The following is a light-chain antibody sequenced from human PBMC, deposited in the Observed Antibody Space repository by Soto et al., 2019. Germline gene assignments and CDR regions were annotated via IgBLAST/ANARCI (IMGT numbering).Light chain of an antibody. CDR1: QTISSW. J-gene: IGKJ1*01. V-gene: IGKV1-5*03. CDR3: QQSYSTPWT. CDR2: KAS. Sequence: DIQMTQSPSTLSGSVGDRVTITCRASQTISSWLAWYQQKPEKAPKLLIYKASTLKSGVPSRFSGSGSGTDFTLTISSLQPEDFATYYCQQSYSTPWTFGQGTKVDI.